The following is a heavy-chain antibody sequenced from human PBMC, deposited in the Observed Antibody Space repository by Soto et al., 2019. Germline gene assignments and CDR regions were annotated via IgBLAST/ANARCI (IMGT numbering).Heavy chain of an antibody. CDR3: ARGPPMFY. V-gene: IGHV4-30-2*01. Sequence: SETLSLTCAVSGGSISSGGYSWSWIRQPPGKGLEWIAYIYHSVSTYYNPSLKSRVIISVDRSKNQFSLRLSSVTAADTAVYYCARGPPMFYWGQGSRVTVSS. J-gene: IGHJ4*02. CDR2: IYHSVST. CDR1: GGSISSGGYS. D-gene: IGHD3-10*02.